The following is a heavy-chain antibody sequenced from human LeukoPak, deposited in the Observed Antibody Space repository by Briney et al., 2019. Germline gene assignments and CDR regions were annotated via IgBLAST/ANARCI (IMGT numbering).Heavy chain of an antibody. J-gene: IGHJ4*02. CDR3: ARGSIAAAGIFDY. V-gene: IGHV4-59*01. Sequence: SETLSLTCTVSGGSISSYYWSWIRQPPGKGLEWIGYIYYSGSTNYNPSLKSRVTISVDTSKNQFSLKLSSVTAADTAVYYCARGSIAAAGIFDYWGQGTLVTVSS. CDR2: IYYSGST. D-gene: IGHD6-13*01. CDR1: GGSISSYY.